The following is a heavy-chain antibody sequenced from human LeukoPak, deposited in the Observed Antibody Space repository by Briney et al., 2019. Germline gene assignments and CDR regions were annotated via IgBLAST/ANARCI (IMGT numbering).Heavy chain of an antibody. J-gene: IGHJ4*02. CDR1: GDSISSYH. V-gene: IGHV4-4*07. CDR3: GRDVCTNGVCSVVDY. Sequence: SEPLSLTCTVSGDSISSYHWSWIRQSAGKGPEGIGRIYISGSTIYNPALKSRVTMSVDTSNNQFSLRLSSVTAADTAVYYCGRDVCTNGVCSVVDYWGQGTLVTVSS. CDR2: IYISGST. D-gene: IGHD2-8*01.